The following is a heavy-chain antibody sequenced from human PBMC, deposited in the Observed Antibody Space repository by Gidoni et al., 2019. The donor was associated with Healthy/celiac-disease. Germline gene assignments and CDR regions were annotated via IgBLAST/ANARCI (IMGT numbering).Heavy chain of an antibody. D-gene: IGHD3-10*01. CDR1: GFPFSRYS. J-gene: IGHJ4*02. CDR2: ISSSISYI. CDR3: ARDGRSGGATGFDY. V-gene: IGHV3-21*01. Sequence: EVQLVESGGGLVKPGGSLRLPCAASGFPFSRYSMNWVRQAPGKGLEWVSSISSSISYIYYEDSVKGRFTISRDNAKNSLYLKMNSLRAEDTAVYYCARDGRSGGATGFDYWGQGTLVTVSS.